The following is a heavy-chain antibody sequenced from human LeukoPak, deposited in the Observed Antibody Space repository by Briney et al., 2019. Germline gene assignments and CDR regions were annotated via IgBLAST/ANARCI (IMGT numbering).Heavy chain of an antibody. Sequence: GGSLRLSCAASGFTFSSYEMNRVRQAPGKGLEWVSYISSSGSTIYYADSVKGRFTISRDNAKNSLYLQMNSLRAEDTAVYYCARATYYYDSSGYYNYYYYMDVWGKGTRSPSP. D-gene: IGHD3-22*01. J-gene: IGHJ6*03. V-gene: IGHV3-48*03. CDR2: ISSSGSTI. CDR3: ARATYYYDSSGYYNYYYYMDV. CDR1: GFTFSSYE.